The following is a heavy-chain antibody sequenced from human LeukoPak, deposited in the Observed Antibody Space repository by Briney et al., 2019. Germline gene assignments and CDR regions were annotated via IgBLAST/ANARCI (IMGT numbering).Heavy chain of an antibody. Sequence: ASVKVSCKVSGYTLTELSMHWVRQAAGRGLEWMGGFDPEDGETIYAQKFQGRVAMTEDTSTDTAYMELSRLRSDDTAVYYCAREGIYYYGSGSSHAGWFDPWGQGTLVTVSS. CDR1: GYTLTELS. CDR3: AREGIYYYGSGSSHAGWFDP. D-gene: IGHD3-10*01. CDR2: FDPEDGET. J-gene: IGHJ5*02. V-gene: IGHV1-24*01.